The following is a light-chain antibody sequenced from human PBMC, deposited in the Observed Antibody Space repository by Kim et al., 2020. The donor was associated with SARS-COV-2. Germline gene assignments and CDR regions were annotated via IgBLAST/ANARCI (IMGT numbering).Light chain of an antibody. Sequence: QSVLTQPPSASGTPGQRVTISCSGSSSNIGSNTVNWYQHLPGTAPKPLIYSNNQRPSGVPDRFSGSKSGTSASLAISGLQSEDEADYYCAGWDDSLNGPVFGGGTKVTVL. J-gene: IGLJ3*02. CDR1: SSNIGSNT. V-gene: IGLV1-44*01. CDR2: SNN. CDR3: AGWDDSLNGPV.